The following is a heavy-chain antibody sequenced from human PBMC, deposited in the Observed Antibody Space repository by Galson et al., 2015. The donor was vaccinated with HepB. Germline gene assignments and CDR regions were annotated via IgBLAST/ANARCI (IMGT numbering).Heavy chain of an antibody. J-gene: IGHJ3*02. CDR1: GFSLSRFH. Sequence: LRLSCAASGFSLSRFHMSRVRQTPGKGLEWPSAIRNISVYTLSLDPGGGGFTISRDNSKNTAYLQMNSLRAEDTAVYYCAPKGGSCGGDCSSVHAFDIWGQGTLVTVSS. D-gene: IGHD2-21*02. CDR3: APKGGSCGGDCSSVHAFDI. CDR2: IRNISVYT. V-gene: IGHV3-23*02.